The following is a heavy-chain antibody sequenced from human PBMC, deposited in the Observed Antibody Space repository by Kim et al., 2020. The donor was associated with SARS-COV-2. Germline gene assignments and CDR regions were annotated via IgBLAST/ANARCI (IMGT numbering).Heavy chain of an antibody. CDR1: GYTFTSYA. CDR3: ARVGTYCSGGSCYDLSPLFDY. Sequence: ASVKVSCKASGYTFTSYAMHWVRQAPGQRLEWMGWINAGNGNTKYSQKFQGRVTITRDTSASTAYMELSSLRSEDTAVYYCARVGTYCSGGSCYDLSPLFDYWGQGTLVTVSS. D-gene: IGHD2-15*01. CDR2: INAGNGNT. J-gene: IGHJ4*02. V-gene: IGHV1-3*01.